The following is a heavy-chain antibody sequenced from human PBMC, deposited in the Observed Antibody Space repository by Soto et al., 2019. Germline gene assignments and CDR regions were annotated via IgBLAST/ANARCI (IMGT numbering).Heavy chain of an antibody. CDR2: IDHSGNT. CDR1: GGSFSGYY. Sequence: SETLSLTCTVYGGSFSGYYWSWIRQPPGKGLEWIGEIDHSGNTNYNPSLKSGVTISVDTSKNQFSLKVTSVTAADTAVYFCARDWPGGTYVLDYWGQGTLVTVSS. D-gene: IGHD2-15*01. J-gene: IGHJ4*02. V-gene: IGHV4-34*01. CDR3: ARDWPGGTYVLDY.